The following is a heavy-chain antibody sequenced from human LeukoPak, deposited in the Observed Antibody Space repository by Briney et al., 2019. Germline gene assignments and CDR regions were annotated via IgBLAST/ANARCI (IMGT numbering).Heavy chain of an antibody. V-gene: IGHV3-48*03. CDR3: ARDLVVPRRYFDL. CDR1: GFTFSSYE. J-gene: IGHJ2*01. CDR2: IGSNASFR. D-gene: IGHD2-2*01. Sequence: GGSLRLSCAASGFTFSSYEMNWVRQATGKGLEWVSYIGSNASFRYYADSVKGRFTISRDNAKNSLYLHMNSLRAEDTAVYYCARDLVVPRRYFDLWGRSTLVTVSS.